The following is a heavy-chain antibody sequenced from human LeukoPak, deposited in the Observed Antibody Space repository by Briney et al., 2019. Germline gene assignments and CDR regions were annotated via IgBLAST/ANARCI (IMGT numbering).Heavy chain of an antibody. Sequence: GGSLRLSCAVSGITLSNYGMSWVRQAPGKGLEWVAGISDSGGSTNYADSVKGRFTISRDNPKNTLYPQMNSLRAEDTAFYFCAKRGVVIRAILVGFHKEAYYFESWGQGALVTVSS. CDR1: GITLSNYG. J-gene: IGHJ4*02. D-gene: IGHD3/OR15-3a*01. CDR3: AKRGVVIRAILVGFHKEAYYFES. V-gene: IGHV3-23*01. CDR2: ISDSGGST.